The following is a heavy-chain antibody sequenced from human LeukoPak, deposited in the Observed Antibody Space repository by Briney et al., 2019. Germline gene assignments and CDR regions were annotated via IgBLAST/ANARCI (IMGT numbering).Heavy chain of an antibody. CDR3: VRDRGIAVASTPDY. CDR1: GYTFISFD. V-gene: IGHV1-2*02. J-gene: IGHJ4*02. D-gene: IGHD6-19*01. CDR2: ISPNSGGT. Sequence: ASVTVSCKASGYTFISFDIDWVRQAPGQGLEWMGWISPNSGGTNYAQKFQGRVTMTRDTSISTAYMELSRLRSDDTAMYYCVRDRGIAVASTPDYWGQGTLVTVSS.